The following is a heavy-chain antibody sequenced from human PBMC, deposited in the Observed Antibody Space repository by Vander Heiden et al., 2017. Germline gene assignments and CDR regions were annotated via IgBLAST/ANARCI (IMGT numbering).Heavy chain of an antibody. CDR1: GCTFSRYS. V-gene: IGHV3-48*02. CDR2: ISSSSSTI. CDR3: ARGNLVVVPAARVFDY. J-gene: IGHJ4*02. D-gene: IGHD2-2*01. Sequence: EVQLVESGGGLVPPGGSLRLSGAASGCTFSRYSMNWVRQAPGKGLEWVSYISSSSSTIYYADSVKGRFTISRDNAKNSLYLQMNSLRDEDTAVYYCARGNLVVVPAARVFDYWGQGTLVTVSS.